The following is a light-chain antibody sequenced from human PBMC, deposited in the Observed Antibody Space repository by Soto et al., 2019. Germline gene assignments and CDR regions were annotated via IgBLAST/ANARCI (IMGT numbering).Light chain of an antibody. J-gene: IGLJ1*01. CDR2: DVT. V-gene: IGLV2-14*03. CDR1: SSDVGGYNY. Sequence: QSVLTQPASVSASPGQSITISCTGTSSDVGGYNYVSWYQEHTGKAPKLMIYDVTNRPSGVSDRFSGSKSGYTASLTISGLQAEDEADYYCSSYTTSSTYVFGTGTKVTVL. CDR3: SSYTTSSTYV.